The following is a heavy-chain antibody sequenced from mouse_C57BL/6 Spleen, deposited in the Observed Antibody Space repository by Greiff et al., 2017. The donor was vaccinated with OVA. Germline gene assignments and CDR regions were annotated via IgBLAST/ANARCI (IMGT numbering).Heavy chain of an antibody. CDR2: IYPGSGST. D-gene: IGHD2-5*01. CDR3: ARKDYSNYLYYYAMDY. J-gene: IGHJ4*01. Sequence: QVQLKQPGAELVKPGASVKMSCKASGYTFTSYWITWVKQRPGQGLEWIGDIYPGSGSTNYNEKFKSKATLTVDTSSSTAYMQLSSLTSEDSAVYYCARKDYSNYLYYYAMDYWGQGTSVTVAS. CDR1: GYTFTSYW. V-gene: IGHV1-55*01.